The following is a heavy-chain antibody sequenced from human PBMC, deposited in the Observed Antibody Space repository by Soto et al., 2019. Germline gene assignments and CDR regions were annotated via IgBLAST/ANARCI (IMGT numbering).Heavy chain of an antibody. J-gene: IGHJ4*02. CDR3: ARGRYGDY. Sequence: QVHLVQSGAEVKKPGASVKVSCKGSGYGFTTYGITWVRQAPGQGLEWMAWISAHNGNTNYVQKLQSRVTVTRDTSTSTAYMELRSLRSDDTAVYYCARGRYGDYWGQGALVTVSS. D-gene: IGHD1-1*01. CDR2: ISAHNGNT. V-gene: IGHV1-18*01. CDR1: GYGFTTYG.